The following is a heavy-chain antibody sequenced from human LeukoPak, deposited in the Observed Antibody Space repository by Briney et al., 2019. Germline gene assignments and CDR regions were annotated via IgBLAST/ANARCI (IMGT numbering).Heavy chain of an antibody. CDR3: ARVKIHGNAFDI. J-gene: IGHJ3*02. Sequence: SETLSLTCTVSGGSISSSSYYWGWIRQPPGKGLEWIGSIYYSGSTYYNPSLESRVTISVDTSKNQFSLKLRSVTAADTAVYYCARVKIHGNAFDIWGQGTMVTVSS. CDR2: IYYSGST. CDR1: GGSISSSSYY. V-gene: IGHV4-39*01. D-gene: IGHD1-14*01.